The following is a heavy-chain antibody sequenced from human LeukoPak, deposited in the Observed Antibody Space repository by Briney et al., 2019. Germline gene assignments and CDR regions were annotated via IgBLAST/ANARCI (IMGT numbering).Heavy chain of an antibody. CDR3: ARDTSEGDYAWWFDP. J-gene: IGHJ5*02. CDR1: GYSFTSHY. V-gene: IGHV1-46*01. Sequence: ASVKVSCKASGYSFTSHYMHWVRQAPGQGLEWMVLINPRGTATRYAESFQGRLTLTRDLSTSTDYMELSSLRSDDTAVYFCARDTSEGDYAWWFDPWGQGTLVTVAS. CDR2: INPRGTAT. D-gene: IGHD3-16*01.